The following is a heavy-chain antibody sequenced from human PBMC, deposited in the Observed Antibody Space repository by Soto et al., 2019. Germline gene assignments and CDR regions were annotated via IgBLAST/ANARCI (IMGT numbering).Heavy chain of an antibody. V-gene: IGHV3-30*18. CDR3: AKEGSSSSFDP. J-gene: IGHJ5*02. D-gene: IGHD6-6*01. Sequence: VAVISYDGSNKYYADSVKGRFTISRDNSKNTLYLQMNSLRAEDTAVYYCAKEGSSSSFDPWGQGTLVTVSS. CDR2: ISYDGSNK.